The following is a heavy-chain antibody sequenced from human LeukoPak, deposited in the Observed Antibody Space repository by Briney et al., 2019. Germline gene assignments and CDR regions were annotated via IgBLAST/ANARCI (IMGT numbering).Heavy chain of an antibody. J-gene: IGHJ5*02. CDR3: AGIRNYYDSSGYYRFDP. CDR1: GGTFSSYA. V-gene: IGHV1-69*01. CDR2: IIPIFGTA. Sequence: ASVKVSFKASGGTFSSYAISWVRQAPGQGLEWMGGIIPIFGTANYAQKFQGRVTITADESTSTAYMELSSLRSEDTAVYYCAGIRNYYDSSGYYRFDPWGQGTLVTVSS. D-gene: IGHD3-22*01.